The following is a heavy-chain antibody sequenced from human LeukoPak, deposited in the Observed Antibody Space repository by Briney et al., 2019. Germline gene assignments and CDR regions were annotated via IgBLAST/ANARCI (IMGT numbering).Heavy chain of an antibody. CDR3: ARSDYYGSGRGSFDV. CDR1: GDSITSYY. J-gene: IGHJ6*02. D-gene: IGHD3-10*01. CDR2: FSYSGST. V-gene: IGHV4-59*08. Sequence: SETLSLTCTVSGDSITSYYWSWIRQPPGKGLEWIGYFSYSGSTNYNPSLESRVTISVDRSKNQFSLRLSSVTGADTAVYYCARSDYYGSGRGSFDVWGQGATVSVSS.